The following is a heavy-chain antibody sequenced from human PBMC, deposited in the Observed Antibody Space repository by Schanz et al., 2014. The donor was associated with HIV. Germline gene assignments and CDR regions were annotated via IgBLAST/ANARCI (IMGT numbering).Heavy chain of an antibody. J-gene: IGHJ6*02. Sequence: EVQLVESGGDLVQPGRSLRLSCAASGFTFDDYAMHWVRQVPGKGLEWVSGISWNSGSIGYGDSVKGRFTISRDNAKNSLYLQMNNLRTEDTALYYCAKDNGGWLHPYGMDVWGQGTTVTVSS. CDR2: ISWNSGSI. CDR3: AKDNGGWLHPYGMDV. D-gene: IGHD5-12*01. V-gene: IGHV3-9*01. CDR1: GFTFDDYA.